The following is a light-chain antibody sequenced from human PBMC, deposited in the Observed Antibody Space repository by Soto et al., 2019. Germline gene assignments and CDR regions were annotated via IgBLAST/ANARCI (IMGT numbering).Light chain of an antibody. J-gene: IGKJ4*01. V-gene: IGKV3-11*01. CDR3: QQRCAWPLT. CDR2: DAF. Sequence: EIVLTQSPATLSLSPGEGATLSCRASQSVSNCLAWYQQKPGQPPRLLIYDAFSRDTGIPPRLSGSGSGTDFTLTISSLEPEDFAVYYCQQRCAWPLTVGGGTRWIS. CDR1: QSVSNC.